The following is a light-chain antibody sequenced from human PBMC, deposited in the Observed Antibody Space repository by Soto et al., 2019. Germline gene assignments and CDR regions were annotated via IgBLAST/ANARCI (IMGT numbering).Light chain of an antibody. J-gene: IGKJ1*01. V-gene: IGKV1-5*03. Sequence: DIHMTQSPSPLSGSVGDRVTITCRASQTISSWLSVYQQKPGKAPKLLIYKASTLKSGVTSRFSGSGSGTEFTLTISSLQPDDFATYYCQQYNSYGTWTFGQGTKVDIK. CDR3: QQYNSYGTWT. CDR1: QTISSW. CDR2: KAS.